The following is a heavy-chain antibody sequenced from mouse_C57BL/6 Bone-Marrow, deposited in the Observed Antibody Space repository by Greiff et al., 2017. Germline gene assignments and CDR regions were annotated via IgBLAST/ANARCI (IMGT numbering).Heavy chain of an antibody. D-gene: IGHD2-3*01. CDR1: GFTFSSYA. CDR2: ISDGGSYN. V-gene: IGHV5-4*03. Sequence: EVMLVESGGGLVKPGGSLKLSCAASGFTFSSYAMSWVRQAPEKRLEWVATISDGGSYNYYPDTVKGRFTISRNNAKINLYLQLRHLKSRDTAVYICAKYNDSYHDFSTLDYWGQGTSVTVSS. J-gene: IGHJ4*01. CDR3: AKYNDSYHDFSTLDY.